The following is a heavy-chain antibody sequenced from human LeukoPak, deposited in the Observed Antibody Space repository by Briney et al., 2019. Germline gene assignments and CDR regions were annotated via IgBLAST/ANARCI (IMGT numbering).Heavy chain of an antibody. D-gene: IGHD2-15*01. CDR2: INHSGTT. Sequence: KPSETLSLTCAVYGGSFSGFYWSWIRQSPGKGLEWIGEINHSGTTNYNPSLKSRVTISVDTSKNQFSLSLSSVTAADTAVYYCASPLTYCSGGSCYGNWFDPWGQGTLVTDSS. CDR3: ASPLTYCSGGSCYGNWFDP. CDR1: GGSFSGFY. J-gene: IGHJ5*02. V-gene: IGHV4-34*01.